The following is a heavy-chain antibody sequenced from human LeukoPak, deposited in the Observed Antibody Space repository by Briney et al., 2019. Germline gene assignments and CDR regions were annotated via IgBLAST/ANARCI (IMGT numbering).Heavy chain of an antibody. Sequence: GGSLRLSYAASGFTFSSYSMSWVRQAPGKGLEWVSSISSSSSYTYYADSVKGRLTISRDNAKNSLYLQMNSLRAEDTALYYCARGRYNWKGEGENWFDPWGQGTLVTVSS. D-gene: IGHD1-20*01. CDR1: GFTFSSYS. V-gene: IGHV3-21*01. CDR2: ISSSSSYT. CDR3: ARGRYNWKGEGENWFDP. J-gene: IGHJ5*02.